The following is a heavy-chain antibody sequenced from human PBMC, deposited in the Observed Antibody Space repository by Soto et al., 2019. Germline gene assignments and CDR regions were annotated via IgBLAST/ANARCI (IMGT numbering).Heavy chain of an antibody. CDR3: AKVSHRTRLVFYGTDV. Sequence: GGSLRLSCAASGFTFSSYAMRYVRQAPGKGLEWVSAISGSGGSTYYADSVNGRLTISIDNSKNALYLQMNSLRAEDTAVYYCAKVSHRTRLVFYGTDVWGQGTTVTVSS. CDR2: ISGSGGST. J-gene: IGHJ6*02. D-gene: IGHD6-19*01. V-gene: IGHV3-23*01. CDR1: GFTFSSYA.